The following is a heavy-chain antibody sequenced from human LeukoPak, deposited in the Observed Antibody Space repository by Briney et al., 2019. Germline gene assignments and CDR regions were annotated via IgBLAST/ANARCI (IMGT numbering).Heavy chain of an antibody. J-gene: IGHJ4*02. CDR3: VRGDSGWYLGLGLDY. V-gene: IGHV4-4*07. D-gene: IGHD6-19*01. Sequence: SETLSLTCTVSTDSMYGYYWTWVRQPAGKGLEWIGRIHNKGTTNYNPSLKSRVTMSLDMSENLFSLNLRSVTAADTAVYYCVRGDSGWYLGLGLDYWGQGTLVTVSS. CDR2: IHNKGTT. CDR1: TDSMYGYY.